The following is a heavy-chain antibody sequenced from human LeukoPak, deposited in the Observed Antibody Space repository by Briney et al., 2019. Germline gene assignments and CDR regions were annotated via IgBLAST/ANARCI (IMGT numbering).Heavy chain of an antibody. V-gene: IGHV4-4*07. CDR2: VYTSGIT. CDR3: ARHNGFDRGYYYYMDV. D-gene: IGHD3-9*01. Sequence: SETLPLTCTVSGGFINSYYWSWIRQPAGKGLEWIGRVYTSGITNYNPSLKSRITMSVDTSKNQFSLKLTSVTAADTAVYYCARHNGFDRGYYYYMDVWGKGTTVTVSS. J-gene: IGHJ6*03. CDR1: GGFINSYY.